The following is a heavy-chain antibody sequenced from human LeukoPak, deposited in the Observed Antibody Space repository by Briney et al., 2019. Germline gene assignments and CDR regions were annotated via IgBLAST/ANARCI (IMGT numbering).Heavy chain of an antibody. CDR2: ISRSSSYI. V-gene: IGHV3-21*01. CDR1: GFTFSSYS. CDR3: ARDLDVVVPSSTWGYYGMDV. J-gene: IGHJ6*02. Sequence: GGSPRLSCAASGFTFSSYSMNWVRQAPGKGLEWVSSISRSSSYIYYADSVKGRFTISRDNAKNSLYLQMNSLRAEDTAVYYCARDLDVVVPSSTWGYYGMDVWGQGTTVTVSS. D-gene: IGHD2-2*01.